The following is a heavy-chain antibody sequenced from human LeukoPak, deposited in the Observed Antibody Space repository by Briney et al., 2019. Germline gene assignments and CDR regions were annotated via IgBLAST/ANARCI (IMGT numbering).Heavy chain of an antibody. CDR1: GGSISSGGYY. V-gene: IGHV4-31*03. CDR2: IYYSGST. Sequence: SETLSLTCTVSGGSISSGGYYWSWIRQHPGKGLEWIGYIYYSGSTYYNPSLKSRVTISVDTSKNQFSLKLSSVTAADTAVYYCAGVAGGNYLGDYWGQGTLVTVSS. J-gene: IGHJ4*02. D-gene: IGHD4-23*01. CDR3: AGVAGGNYLGDY.